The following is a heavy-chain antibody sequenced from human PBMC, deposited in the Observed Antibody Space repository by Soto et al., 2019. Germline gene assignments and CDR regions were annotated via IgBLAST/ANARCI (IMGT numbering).Heavy chain of an antibody. D-gene: IGHD3-10*01. CDR1: VFTFISYA. Sequence: GWSLRLSCASSVFTFISYAMTWVRQAPGKGLEWVSGISGGGGVSTYYADSVKGRFTISRDNSMNTLYLQMNRLRAEDTAVYYCAKDAISMVRGVNNWFDPWGQGTLVTVSS. J-gene: IGHJ5*02. CDR3: AKDAISMVRGVNNWFDP. CDR2: ISGGGGVST. V-gene: IGHV3-23*01.